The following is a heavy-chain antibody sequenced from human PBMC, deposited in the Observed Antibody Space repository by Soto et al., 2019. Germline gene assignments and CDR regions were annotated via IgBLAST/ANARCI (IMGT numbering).Heavy chain of an antibody. CDR2: INSDGSST. J-gene: IGHJ3*02. Sequence: EVQLVESGGGLVQPGGSLRLSCAASGFTFSSYWMHWVRQAPGKGLVWVSRINSDGSSTSYADSVKGRFTISRDNAKNTLYLQMNSLRAEDTAVYYCARKHYDYIWGSYRSSDAFDIWGQGTMVTVSS. V-gene: IGHV3-74*01. CDR3: ARKHYDYIWGSYRSSDAFDI. D-gene: IGHD3-16*02. CDR1: GFTFSSYW.